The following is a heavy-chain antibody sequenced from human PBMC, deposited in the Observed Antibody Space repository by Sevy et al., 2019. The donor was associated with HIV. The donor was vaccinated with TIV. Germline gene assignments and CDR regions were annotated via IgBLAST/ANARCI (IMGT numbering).Heavy chain of an antibody. D-gene: IGHD3-3*01. CDR2: ISYDGSNK. V-gene: IGHV3-30-3*01. CDR3: AREGFFYDLHYYYMDV. Sequence: GGSLRLSCAASGFTFSSYAMHWVRQAPGKGLEWVAVISYDGSNKYYADSVKGRFTISRDNSKNTLYLQMNSLRAEDTALYYWAREGFFYDLHYYYMDVWGKGTTVTVSS. CDR1: GFTFSSYA. J-gene: IGHJ6*03.